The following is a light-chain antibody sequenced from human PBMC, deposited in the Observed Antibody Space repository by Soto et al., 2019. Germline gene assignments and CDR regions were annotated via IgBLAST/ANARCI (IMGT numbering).Light chain of an antibody. Sequence: QSVLTQPPSVSAAPGQKVTISCSGSNSNIANNYVSWYQHLPGTAPKLLIYDNNERPSGIPDRFSGSKSGTSATLGITGLQTGDEADYYCVTWDSQLIGVVFGGGTKLTVL. V-gene: IGLV1-51*01. CDR3: VTWDSQLIGVV. CDR2: DNN. CDR1: NSNIANNY. J-gene: IGLJ2*01.